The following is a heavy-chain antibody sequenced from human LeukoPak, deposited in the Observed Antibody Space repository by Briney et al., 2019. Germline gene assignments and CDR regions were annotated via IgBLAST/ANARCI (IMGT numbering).Heavy chain of an antibody. J-gene: IGHJ3*02. CDR3: AKLGWVEAFDI. D-gene: IGHD6-19*01. CDR1: GFTFSSYG. V-gene: IGHV3-30*02. CDR2: IRYDGSNK. Sequence: GGSLRLSCAASGFTFSSYGMHWVRQAPGKGLEWVAFIRYDGSNKHYADSVKGRFTISRDNSKNTLYLQMNSLRAEDTAVYYCAKLGWVEAFDIWGQGTMVTVSS.